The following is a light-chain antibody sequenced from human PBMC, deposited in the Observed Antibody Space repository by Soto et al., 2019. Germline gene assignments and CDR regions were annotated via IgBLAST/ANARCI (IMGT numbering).Light chain of an antibody. Sequence: QSALTQPASVSGSPGQSITISCTGSSSDVGSYNYVSWYQHHPGKAPKVIIYGVTNRPSGVTERFSGSKSGNTASLTISGLQPEDEADYYCSSYSGSSTPYVFGTGTKLTVL. CDR3: SSYSGSSTPYV. V-gene: IGLV2-14*03. CDR1: SSDVGSYNY. CDR2: GVT. J-gene: IGLJ1*01.